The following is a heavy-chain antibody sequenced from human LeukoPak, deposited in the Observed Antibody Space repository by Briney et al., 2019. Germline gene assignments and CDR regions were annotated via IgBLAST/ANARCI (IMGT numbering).Heavy chain of an antibody. D-gene: IGHD6-13*01. V-gene: IGHV3-30*02. CDR2: IRYDGSNK. CDR1: GFTFSSYG. Sequence: GGSLRLSCAASGFTFSSYGMHWVRQAPGKGLEWVAFIRYDGSNKYYADSVKGRFTISRDNSKNTLYLQMNSLRAEDTAVYYCAKDSDPFYSSSWPTTYWGQGTLVTVSS. CDR3: AKDSDPFYSSSWPTTY. J-gene: IGHJ4*02.